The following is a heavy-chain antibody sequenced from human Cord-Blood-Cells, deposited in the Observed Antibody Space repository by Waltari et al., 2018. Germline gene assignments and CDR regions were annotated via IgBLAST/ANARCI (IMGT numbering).Heavy chain of an antibody. J-gene: IGHJ4*02. CDR1: GYTFTGYY. Sequence: QVQLVQSGAEVKKPGASVKVSCKASGYTFTGYYMHWVRQAPGQGLEWMGWTNPNSGGTNYAQKVQGRVTRARETSISTAYMELSRLRSDDTAVYYCARVSCSGGSCYFDYWGQGTLVTVSS. CDR3: ARVSCSGGSCYFDY. D-gene: IGHD2-15*01. CDR2: TNPNSGGT. V-gene: IGHV1-2*02.